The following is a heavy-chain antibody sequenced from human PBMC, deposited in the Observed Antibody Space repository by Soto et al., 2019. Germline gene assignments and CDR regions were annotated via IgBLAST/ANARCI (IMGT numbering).Heavy chain of an antibody. CDR2: INPNSGGT. Sequence: ASVKVSCKASGYTFTGYYMHWVRQAPGQGLEWMGWINPNSGGTNYAQKFQGWVTMTRDTSISTAYMELSRLRSDDTAMYYCARLGGTRIGYCSGGSCYPGAFDIWGQGTMVTVSS. J-gene: IGHJ3*02. CDR3: ARLGGTRIGYCSGGSCYPGAFDI. CDR1: GYTFTGYY. D-gene: IGHD2-15*01. V-gene: IGHV1-2*04.